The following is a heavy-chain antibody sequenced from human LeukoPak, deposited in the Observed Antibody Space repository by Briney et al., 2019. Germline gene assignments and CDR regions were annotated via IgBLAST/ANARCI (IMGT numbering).Heavy chain of an antibody. V-gene: IGHV3-23*01. Sequence: TGGSLRLSCAASGFTFSNYAIHWVRRPPGKGLEWVSAISGSGGSTYYADSLKGRFTISRDNSKNTLYLQMNSLRAEDTAVYYCAHPTEYSSSWYGNWFDPWGQGTLVTVSS. J-gene: IGHJ5*02. D-gene: IGHD6-13*01. CDR1: GFTFSNYA. CDR2: ISGSGGST. CDR3: AHPTEYSSSWYGNWFDP.